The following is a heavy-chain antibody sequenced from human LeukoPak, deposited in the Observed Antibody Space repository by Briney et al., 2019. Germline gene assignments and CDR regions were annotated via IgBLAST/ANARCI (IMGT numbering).Heavy chain of an antibody. CDR1: GGSIGSSSYY. Sequence: SETLSLTCTVSGGSIGSSSYYWGWIRQPPGKGLEWIGNIYYSGSTYYNPSLKSRVTISVDTSKNQFSLKLSSVTAADTAVYYCARGQLAAAWFDPWGQGTLVTVSS. D-gene: IGHD6-25*01. J-gene: IGHJ5*02. CDR3: ARGQLAAAWFDP. V-gene: IGHV4-39*07. CDR2: IYYSGST.